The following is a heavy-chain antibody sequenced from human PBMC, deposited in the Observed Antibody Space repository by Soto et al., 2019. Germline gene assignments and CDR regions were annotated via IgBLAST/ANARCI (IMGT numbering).Heavy chain of an antibody. CDR2: INHSGST. D-gene: IGHD6-6*01. V-gene: IGHV4-34*01. CDR3: ARVNPPYISSSNFDY. J-gene: IGHJ4*02. CDR1: GGSFSGYY. Sequence: QVQLQQWGAGLLKPSETLSLTCAVYGGSFSGYYWSWIRQPPGKGLEWIGEINHSGSTNYNPSLKSRVPISVDTSKNHFSRKLSSVTAADTAVYYCARVNPPYISSSNFDYWGQGTLVTVSS.